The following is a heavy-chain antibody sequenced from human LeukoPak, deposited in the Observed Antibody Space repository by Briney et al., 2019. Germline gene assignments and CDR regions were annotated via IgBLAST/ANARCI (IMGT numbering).Heavy chain of an antibody. J-gene: IGHJ4*02. CDR2: MNSDGSAT. V-gene: IGHV3-74*01. CDR1: GFSFSNYW. CDR3: AKGPNYFDS. Sequence: GGSLRLSCAASGFSFSNYWMHWVRQAPGKGLVWVTRMNSDGSATYYADSVQGRFTISRDNAKNTLYLQMNSLRAQDTAMYFCAKGPNYFDSWGQGTLVTVSS.